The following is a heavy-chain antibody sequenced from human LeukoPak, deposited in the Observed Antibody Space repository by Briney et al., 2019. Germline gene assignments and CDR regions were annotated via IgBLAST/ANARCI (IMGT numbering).Heavy chain of an antibody. CDR2: IKQDGSVK. Sequence: PGGSLRLSCAASGFTFTNYWITWVRQAPGKGLQWVANIKQDGSVKYYVDSVKGRFIISRDNAKNSLYLQMNSLRAEDTAVYNCARDRDRKFDCWGQGTLVTVSS. D-gene: IGHD3-22*01. V-gene: IGHV3-7*03. CDR3: ARDRDRKFDC. J-gene: IGHJ4*02. CDR1: GFTFTNYW.